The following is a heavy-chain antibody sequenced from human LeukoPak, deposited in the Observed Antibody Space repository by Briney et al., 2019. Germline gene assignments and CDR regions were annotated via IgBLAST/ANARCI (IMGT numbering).Heavy chain of an antibody. CDR2: VFNVVVT. D-gene: IGHD6-13*01. CDR3: ASRPAGSSWYGVFDY. CDR1: GGSINSHY. V-gene: IGHV4-59*11. J-gene: IGHJ4*02. Sequence: PSETLYLTCSVSGGSINSHYWSWIRQSPGRGRGGIGYVFNVVVTNYNPSLKSRVTMSLDTSRDQFSLRLSSVTAADTAIYYCASRPAGSSWYGVFDYWSQGTLVTVSS.